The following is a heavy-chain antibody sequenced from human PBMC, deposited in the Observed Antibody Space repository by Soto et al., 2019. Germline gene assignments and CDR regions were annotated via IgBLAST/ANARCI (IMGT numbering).Heavy chain of an antibody. CDR1: GFTFSSYG. CDR2: ISGSGAST. J-gene: IGHJ4*02. D-gene: IGHD1-26*01. V-gene: IGHV3-23*01. Sequence: GGSLRLSCAASGFTFSSYGMSWVRQAPGKGLEWVSAISGSGASTYYADSVKGRFTISRDNSKNTLFLLMNSPRADDSAVYYCATCLSGTYSIEYWGQGTLVTVSS. CDR3: ATCLSGTYSIEY.